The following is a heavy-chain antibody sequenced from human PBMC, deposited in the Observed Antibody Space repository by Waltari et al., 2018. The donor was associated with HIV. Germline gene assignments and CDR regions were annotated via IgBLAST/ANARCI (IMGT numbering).Heavy chain of an antibody. Sequence: EVHLEESGGGLIQPGGSLRLSCVASGFSFRGHTMNWVRPAPGKGMEWLASINSDSSVISHAVSVRGRFTVSREHAKNSLCLEMNRLRDDDTAVYVCARWYCSSSACRGLDNWGQGTRVTVSS. D-gene: IGHD2-15*01. CDR2: INSDSSVI. CDR1: GFSFRGHT. V-gene: IGHV3-48*02. CDR3: ARWYCSSSACRGLDN. J-gene: IGHJ4*02.